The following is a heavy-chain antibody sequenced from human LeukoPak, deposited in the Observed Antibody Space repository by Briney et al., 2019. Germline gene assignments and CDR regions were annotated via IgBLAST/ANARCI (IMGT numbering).Heavy chain of an antibody. CDR2: IIPIFGIA. D-gene: IGHD5-24*01. Sequence: SVKVSCKASGGTFSSYAISWVRQAPGQGLEWMGRIIPIFGIANYAQKFQGRVTITADKSTSTAYMELSSLRSEDTAVYYCARGRSRGMATITAYYCHYYGMDVWGQGTTVTVSS. CDR1: GGTFSSYA. J-gene: IGHJ6*02. CDR3: ARGRSRGMATITAYYCHYYGMDV. V-gene: IGHV1-69*04.